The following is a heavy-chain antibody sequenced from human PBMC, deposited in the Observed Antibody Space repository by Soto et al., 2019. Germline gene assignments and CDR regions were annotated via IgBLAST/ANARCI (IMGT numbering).Heavy chain of an antibody. V-gene: IGHV1-18*04. CDR3: ARDATGAYSGRYYSHSGSLDI. J-gene: IGHJ3*02. Sequence: QVQLVQSGAEVKKPGASVKVSCKASGYTFNNYAISWVRQAPGQGLEWMGWIGTYNGDTNYAQNFQGRVTMTTDTSMTTAYMELRSLRSDDTVVYYSARDATGAYSGRYYSHSGSLDIWGQGTMVTVSS. D-gene: IGHD1-26*01. CDR1: GYTFNNYA. CDR2: IGTYNGDT.